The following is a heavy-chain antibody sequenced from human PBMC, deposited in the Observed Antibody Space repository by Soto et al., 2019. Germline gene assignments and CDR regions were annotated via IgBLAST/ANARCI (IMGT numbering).Heavy chain of an antibody. J-gene: IGHJ3*02. CDR1: GGTFSSYA. CDR2: IIPIFGTA. D-gene: IGHD6-13*01. Sequence: QVQLVQSGAEVKKPGSSVKVSCKASGGTFSSYAISWVRQAPGQGLEWMGGIIPIFGTANYAQKFQGRVTITXXEXTXXAYMELSSLRSEDTAVYYCARPASSSWHFHDAFDIWGQGTMVTVSS. V-gene: IGHV1-69*05. CDR3: ARPASSSWHFHDAFDI.